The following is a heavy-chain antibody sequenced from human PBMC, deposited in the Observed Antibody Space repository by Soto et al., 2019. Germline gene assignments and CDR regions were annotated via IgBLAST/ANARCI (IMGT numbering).Heavy chain of an antibody. J-gene: IGHJ6*02. D-gene: IGHD1-26*01. CDR3: AKDVVVGATPGLGDYYYYYGMDV. V-gene: IGHV3-30*18. CDR2: ISYEGSNK. CDR1: GFTFSSYA. Sequence: QVQLVESGGGVVQPGRSLRLSCAASGFTFSSYARPWVRQPPGRGLEWGALISYEGSNKNYADSVKGRFTISRDNSKNTLYLQMNSLRAEDTAVYYCAKDVVVGATPGLGDYYYYYGMDVWGQGTTVTVSS.